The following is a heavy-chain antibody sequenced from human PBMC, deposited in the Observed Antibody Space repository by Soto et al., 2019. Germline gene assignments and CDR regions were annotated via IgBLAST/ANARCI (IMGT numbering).Heavy chain of an antibody. J-gene: IGHJ4*02. Sequence: QEHLMESGGGLVKPGGSLRLSCAGSGFIFSDYYITWIRRAPGKGLEWVSYINTLSSAIYYADSVKGRFTISRDNAKNSVYLQMNSLRAEDTAVYYCARRLQWQLRPLDSWGWGTLVTVSS. CDR2: INTLSSAI. V-gene: IGHV3-11*01. D-gene: IGHD6-19*01. CDR1: GFIFSDYY. CDR3: ARRLQWQLRPLDS.